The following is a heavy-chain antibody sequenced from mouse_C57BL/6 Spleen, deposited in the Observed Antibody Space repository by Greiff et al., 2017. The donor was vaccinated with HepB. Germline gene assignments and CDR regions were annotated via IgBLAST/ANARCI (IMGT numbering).Heavy chain of an antibody. CDR3: ATYSNLYWYFDV. V-gene: IGHV1-64*01. D-gene: IGHD2-5*01. CDR2: IHPNSGST. CDR1: GYTFTSYW. J-gene: IGHJ1*03. Sequence: VQLQQPGAELVKPGASVKLSCKASGYTFTSYWMHWVKQRPGQGLEWIGMIHPNSGSTNYNEKFKSKATLTVDKSSSTAYMQLSSLTSEDSAVYYCATYSNLYWYFDVWGTGTTVTVSS.